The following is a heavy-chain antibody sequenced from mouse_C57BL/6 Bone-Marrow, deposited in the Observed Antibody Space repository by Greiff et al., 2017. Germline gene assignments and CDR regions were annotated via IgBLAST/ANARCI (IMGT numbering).Heavy chain of an antibody. Sequence: QVQLQQSGAELAKPGASVKLTCKASGYTFTSYWMHWVKQRPGQGLEWIGYINPSSGYTKYNQKFKDKATLTADKSSSTAYMQLSSLTYEDSAVYYCARSVGGYYVGFAYWGQGTLVTVSA. CDR3: ARSVGGYYVGFAY. D-gene: IGHD2-3*01. CDR1: GYTFTSYW. J-gene: IGHJ3*01. V-gene: IGHV1-7*01. CDR2: INPSSGYT.